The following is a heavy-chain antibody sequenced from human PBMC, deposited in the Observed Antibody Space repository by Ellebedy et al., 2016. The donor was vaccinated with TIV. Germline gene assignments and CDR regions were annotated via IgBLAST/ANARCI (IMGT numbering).Heavy chain of an antibody. J-gene: IGHJ5*02. CDR3: AKGSTWDYDFWSGFRSTPNNWFDP. V-gene: IGHV3-23*01. D-gene: IGHD3-3*01. CDR2: ISGSGGSP. Sequence: GGSLRLSCAASGFTFSSYAMSWVRQAPGKGLEWVSAISGSGGSPYYADSVKGRFTISRDNSKNTLYLQMNSLRAEDTAVDYSAKGSTWDYDFWSGFRSTPNNWFDPWGQGTLVTVSS. CDR1: GFTFSSYA.